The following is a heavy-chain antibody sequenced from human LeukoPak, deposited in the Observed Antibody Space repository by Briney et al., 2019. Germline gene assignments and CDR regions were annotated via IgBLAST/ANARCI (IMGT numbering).Heavy chain of an antibody. D-gene: IGHD3-10*01. J-gene: IGHJ6*04. V-gene: IGHV3-33*01. CDR2: ICYDGSNK. CDR1: GFTFSSYG. Sequence: GGSLRLSCAASGFTFSSYGLLWVRQAPGKGLEWVAVICYDGSNKYYADSVKGRFTISRDNSKNTLYLQMNSLRDEGTAVYYCARERRPLLWFGELLFVGMDVWGKGTTVSVSS. CDR3: ARERRPLLWFGELLFVGMDV.